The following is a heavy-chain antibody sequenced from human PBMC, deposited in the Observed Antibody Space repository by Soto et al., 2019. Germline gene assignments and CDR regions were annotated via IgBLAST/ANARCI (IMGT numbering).Heavy chain of an antibody. CDR2: ISGGGDAT. J-gene: IGHJ2*01. V-gene: IGHV3-23*01. CDR1: GFTFINHA. Sequence: VQLLESGGGLVQPGGSLRLSCAGSGFTFINHAMNWVRQAPGKGLEWVSSISGGGDATFFGDSVRGRFTISRDNSKNTVTLQMNSLGVDDTAVYYCARKILGSTSRPNYWYFDLWGRGTLVTVSS. CDR3: ARKILGSTSRPNYWYFDL. D-gene: IGHD2-2*01.